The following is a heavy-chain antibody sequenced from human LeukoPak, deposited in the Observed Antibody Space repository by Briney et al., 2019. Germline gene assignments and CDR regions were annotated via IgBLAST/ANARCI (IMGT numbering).Heavy chain of an antibody. V-gene: IGHV3-23*01. CDR3: AKGGLYYDFWSGDDYFDY. CDR1: GFTFSSYA. J-gene: IGHJ4*02. Sequence: GGSLRLSCAASGFTFSSYAMSWVRQAPGKGLEWVSAISGSGGSTYYADSVKGRFTISRDNSKNTLYLQMNSLRAEDTAVYYCAKGGLYYDFWSGDDYFDYWGQGTLVTVSS. CDR2: ISGSGGST. D-gene: IGHD3-3*01.